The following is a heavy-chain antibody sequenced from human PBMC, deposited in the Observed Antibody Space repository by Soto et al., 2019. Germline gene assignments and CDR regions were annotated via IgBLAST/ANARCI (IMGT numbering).Heavy chain of an antibody. CDR1: GFNFGYYG. CDR3: AKKRIVGYCSTNRCYVLQH. Sequence: QVQLVESGGGVVQPGRPLRLSCEASGFNFGYYGMHWVRQAPGKGLEWVAIISYDGKDKYYTDSVKGRFTISRDNSKNTLYLQMNSLKPEDTAVYYCAKKRIVGYCSTNRCYVLQHWGQGTLVTVSS. D-gene: IGHD1-26*01. V-gene: IGHV3-30*18. CDR2: ISYDGKDK. J-gene: IGHJ1*01.